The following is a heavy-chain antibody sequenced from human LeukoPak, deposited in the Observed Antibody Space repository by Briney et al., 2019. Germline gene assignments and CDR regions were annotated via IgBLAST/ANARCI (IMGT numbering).Heavy chain of an antibody. CDR1: GFTFSSYG. V-gene: IGHV3-23*01. CDR3: ARDPAFYDSSGYYYFDY. D-gene: IGHD3-22*01. J-gene: IGHJ4*02. Sequence: GGSLRLSCAASGFTFSSYGMSWVRQAPGKGLEWVSAISGSGGSTYYADSVKGRFTISRDNSKNTLYLQMNSLRAEDTAVYYCARDPAFYDSSGYYYFDYWGQGTLVTVSS. CDR2: ISGSGGST.